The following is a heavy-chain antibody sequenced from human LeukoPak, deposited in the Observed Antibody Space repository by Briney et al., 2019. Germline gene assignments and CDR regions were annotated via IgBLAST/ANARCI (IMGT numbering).Heavy chain of an antibody. CDR2: IYHSGST. Sequence: SETLSLTCTVSGGSISSYSWSWIRQPPGKGLEWIGYIYHSGSTYYNPSLKSRVTISVDRSKNQFSLKLSSVTAADTAVYYCASDYYGSGSFDYWGQGTLVTVSS. CDR3: ASDYYGSGSFDY. V-gene: IGHV4-30-2*01. CDR1: GGSISSYS. D-gene: IGHD3-10*01. J-gene: IGHJ4*02.